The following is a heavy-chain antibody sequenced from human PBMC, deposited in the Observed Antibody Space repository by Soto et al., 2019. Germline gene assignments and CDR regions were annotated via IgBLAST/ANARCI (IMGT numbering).Heavy chain of an antibody. CDR2: NYYSGIT. Sequence: QVQLQESGPGLVKPSQTLSLTCTVSGGSISSGGYYWTWIRQHPGKGLEWIGYNYYSGITYYNPSRKSRVTISLDTFKNQFSLKLSSVTAADTAVYYCARGSSIAGLYYGMDVWGQVTTVTVSS. D-gene: IGHD6-6*01. V-gene: IGHV4-31*03. J-gene: IGHJ6*02. CDR3: ARGSSIAGLYYGMDV. CDR1: GGSISSGGYY.